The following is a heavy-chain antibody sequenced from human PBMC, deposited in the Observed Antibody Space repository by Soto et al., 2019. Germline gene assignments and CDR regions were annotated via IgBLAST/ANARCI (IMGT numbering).Heavy chain of an antibody. J-gene: IGHJ4*02. V-gene: IGHV4-31*03. Sequence: PSETLSLTCTVSRGSISSGDYYWTWIRQHPGKALEWIGYISYSGSTYYNPSLKSRVTISVDTSRNQFSLKLRSVTAADTAVYYCARTSRSIVVLTAIPNYFDYWGLGTLVTVSS. CDR3: ARTSRSIVVLTAIPNYFDY. CDR1: RGSISSGDYY. D-gene: IGHD2-21*02. CDR2: ISYSGST.